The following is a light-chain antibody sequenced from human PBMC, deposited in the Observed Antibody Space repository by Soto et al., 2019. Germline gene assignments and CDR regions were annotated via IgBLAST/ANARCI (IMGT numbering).Light chain of an antibody. CDR2: GDN. CDR1: SSNIGAEYD. J-gene: IGLJ1*01. CDR3: QSYDSSLTTLV. Sequence: QSVLTQPPSVSGAPGQRVAISCTGSSSNIGAEYDVLWYQQLPGTAPKRLIYGDNNRPSGVPDRFSGSKSGTSASLAITGLQPEDEADYYCQSYDSSLTTLVFGTGTKVTVL. V-gene: IGLV1-40*01.